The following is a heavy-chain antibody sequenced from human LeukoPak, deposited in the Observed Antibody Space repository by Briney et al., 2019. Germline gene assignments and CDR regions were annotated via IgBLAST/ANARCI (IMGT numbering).Heavy chain of an antibody. V-gene: IGHV4-34*01. Sequence: SETLSLTCAVYGRSFSGYYWSWIRQPPGKGLEWIGEINHSGSTNYNPSLKSRVTISVDTSKNQFSLKLSSVTAADTAVYYCARGSPFDYWGQGTLVTVSS. CDR2: INHSGST. CDR3: ARGSPFDY. J-gene: IGHJ4*02. CDR1: GRSFSGYY.